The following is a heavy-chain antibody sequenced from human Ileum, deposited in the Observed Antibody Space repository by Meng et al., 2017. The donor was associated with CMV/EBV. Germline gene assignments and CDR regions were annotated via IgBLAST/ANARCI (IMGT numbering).Heavy chain of an antibody. CDR3: ARDWGTGAECSVEGLGY. D-gene: IGHD2-15*01. V-gene: IGHV3-7*01. CDR2: IKHDGTEK. CDR1: GFTFTSYW. Sequence: GEPLKISCTASGFTFTSYWLTWVRQAPGKGLQWVASIKHDGTEKSVLDSVKGRYTISRNNAKNSLNVQMSSLRAEDTAVYHCARDWGTGAECSVEGLGYWGQGTLVTVSS. J-gene: IGHJ4*02.